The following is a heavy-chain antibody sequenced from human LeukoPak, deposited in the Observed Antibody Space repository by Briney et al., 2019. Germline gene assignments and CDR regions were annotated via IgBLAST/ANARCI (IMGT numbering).Heavy chain of an antibody. D-gene: IGHD1-14*01. J-gene: IGHJ4*02. V-gene: IGHV3-53*01. CDR3: ARGVEPLAANTLAY. CDR1: GFTVITND. CDR2: LYRDGTT. Sequence: GGSLRLSCAASGFTVITNDMTWVRQPPGKGLEWVSGLYRDGTTEYADSVQGRFTISRDISKNTLYLEMNSLSPDDTAVYYCARGVEPLAANTLAYWGQGTLVTVFS.